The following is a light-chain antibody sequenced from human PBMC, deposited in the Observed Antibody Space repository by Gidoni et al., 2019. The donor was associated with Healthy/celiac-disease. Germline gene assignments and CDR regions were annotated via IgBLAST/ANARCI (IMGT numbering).Light chain of an antibody. J-gene: IGLJ1*01. CDR1: SSDVGRYDY. CDR2: EVS. V-gene: IGLV2-8*01. CDR3: SSYAGTYSPFV. Sequence: QSALTQPPSASRSPRPSVTISCTGTSSDVGRYDYVSLFQQHPGTAPKLLIYEVSKRPSGVPDRFSGSKSGNTASLTVSGLQAEDEAEYHCSSYAGTYSPFVFGTGTSVTV.